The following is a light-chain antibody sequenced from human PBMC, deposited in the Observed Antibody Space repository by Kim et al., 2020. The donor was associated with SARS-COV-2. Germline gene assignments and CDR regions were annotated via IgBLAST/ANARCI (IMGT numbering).Light chain of an antibody. CDR3: QKYNSAPWT. CDR2: AAS. V-gene: IGKV1-27*01. Sequence: SSFGDRVTITCRASQDIKNSLAWSREKPGKVPEVLIYAASILPSGVPSRISGSGSGTDFTFTINSLQPEDVATYYCQKYNSAPWTFGQGTKVDIK. CDR1: QDIKNS. J-gene: IGKJ1*01.